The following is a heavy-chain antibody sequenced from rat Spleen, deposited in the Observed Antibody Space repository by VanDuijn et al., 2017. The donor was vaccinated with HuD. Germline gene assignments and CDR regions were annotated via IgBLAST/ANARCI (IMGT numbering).Heavy chain of an antibody. CDR3: ARKSDYSSYDFDF. J-gene: IGHJ1*01. CDR2: ISPSGGST. D-gene: IGHD1-2*01. V-gene: IGHV5-25*01. Sequence: EVQLVESGGGLVQPGRSMKLSCAASGFTFSDYYMAWVRQAPKKGLEWVASISPSGGSTYYRDSVKGRFTVSRDNAKSTLYLQMDSLRSEDTATYYCARKSDYSSYDFDFWGPGTMVTVSS. CDR1: GFTFSDYY.